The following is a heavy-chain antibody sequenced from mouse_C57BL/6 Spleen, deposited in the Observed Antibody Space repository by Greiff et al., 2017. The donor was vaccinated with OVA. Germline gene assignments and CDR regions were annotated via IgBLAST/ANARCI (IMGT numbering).Heavy chain of an antibody. CDR2: ISSGSSTI. Sequence: EVQVVESGGGLVKPGGSLKLSCAASGFTFSDYGMHWVRQAPEKGLEWVAYISSGSSTIYYADTVKGRFTISRDNAKNTLFLQMTSLRSEDTATYYCARTHYYGSSGAMDYWGQGTSVTVSS. CDR1: GFTFSDYG. CDR3: ARTHYYGSSGAMDY. J-gene: IGHJ4*01. V-gene: IGHV5-17*01. D-gene: IGHD1-1*01.